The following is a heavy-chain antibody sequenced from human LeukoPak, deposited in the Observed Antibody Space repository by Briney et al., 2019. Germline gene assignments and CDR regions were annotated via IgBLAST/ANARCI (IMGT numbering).Heavy chain of an antibody. J-gene: IGHJ4*02. D-gene: IGHD5-12*01. CDR3: ARGGGYASPIGY. V-gene: IGHV4-59*01. Sequence: SETPSLTCTLSGFSFSTYYWSWIRQPPGKGLEWVGYIYHSGSTNYNPSLKSRVTISVDTSKNQFSLKLSSVTAADTAVYYCARGGGYASPIGYWGQGALVTVSS. CDR2: IYHSGST. CDR1: GFSFSTYY.